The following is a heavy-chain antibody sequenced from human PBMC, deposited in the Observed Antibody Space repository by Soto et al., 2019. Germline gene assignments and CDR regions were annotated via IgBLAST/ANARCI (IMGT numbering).Heavy chain of an antibody. Sequence: ASVKVSCKSSGYTFASCHMHWVRQAPGQGLEWMGIINPSGGSTSYAQKFQGRVTMTRDTSTSTVYMELSSLRSEDTAVYYCARGGSVVAVTNWFDPWGQGTLVNLSA. CDR2: INPSGGST. J-gene: IGHJ5*02. V-gene: IGHV1-46*01. CDR1: GYTFASCH. D-gene: IGHD2-15*01. CDR3: ARGGSVVAVTNWFDP.